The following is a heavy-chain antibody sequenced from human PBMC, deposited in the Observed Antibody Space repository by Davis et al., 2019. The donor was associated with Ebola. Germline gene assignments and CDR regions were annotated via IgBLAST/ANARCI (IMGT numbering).Heavy chain of an antibody. V-gene: IGHV1-69*13. Sequence: SVKVSCKASGYTFTTYGISWVRQAPGHGLEWMGGLIPILGTPHIAQKFQDRVTFFADESTRTVYMELSRLSSEDTAVYYCARDEDFWSDQYFYYGMDIWGQGTAITVSS. CDR3: ARDEDFWSDQYFYYGMDI. CDR2: LIPILGTP. J-gene: IGHJ6*02. CDR1: GYTFTTYG. D-gene: IGHD3-3*01.